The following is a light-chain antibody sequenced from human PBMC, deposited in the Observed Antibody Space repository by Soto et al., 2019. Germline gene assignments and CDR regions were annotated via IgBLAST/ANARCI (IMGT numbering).Light chain of an antibody. CDR2: DAS. V-gene: IGKV3-11*01. CDR3: XXXXXXXXIX. CDR1: QSVSSY. J-gene: IGKJ5*01. Sequence: EIVLTQSPATLSLSPGERATLSCRASQSVSSYLAWYQQKPGQAPRLLIYDASNRATGIPARFSGSGSGTDFTLTIXSLEPXDFAVYXXXXXXXXXXIXFXXGTRLEIK.